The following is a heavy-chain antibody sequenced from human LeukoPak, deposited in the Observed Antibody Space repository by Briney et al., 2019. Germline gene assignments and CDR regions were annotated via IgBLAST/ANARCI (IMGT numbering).Heavy chain of an antibody. CDR3: ARHLSGGGFDY. Sequence: GGSLRLSCAASGFTFISYRMHWVRQAPGEGRVWVSHINSDGSTTNYADSVKGRFTISRDNAKNTLYLQMNSLRAEDTAVYYCARHLSGGGFDYWGPGTLVTVSS. CDR2: INSDGSTT. V-gene: IGHV3-74*01. CDR1: GFTFISYR. D-gene: IGHD3-16*01. J-gene: IGHJ4*02.